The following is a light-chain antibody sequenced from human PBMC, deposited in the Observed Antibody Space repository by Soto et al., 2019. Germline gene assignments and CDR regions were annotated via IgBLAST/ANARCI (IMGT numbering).Light chain of an antibody. V-gene: IGLV2-14*01. J-gene: IGLJ3*02. CDR3: SSSTSTNPRV. CDR2: EVS. CDR1: SSDVGRYNY. Sequence: QSALTQPASVSGSPGQSITISCTGTSSDVGRYNYVSWYQQHPGKAPKLMIYEVSNRPSGVSNRFSGSKSGNTASLTISGLQAEDEADYYCSSSTSTNPRVFGGGTKLTVL.